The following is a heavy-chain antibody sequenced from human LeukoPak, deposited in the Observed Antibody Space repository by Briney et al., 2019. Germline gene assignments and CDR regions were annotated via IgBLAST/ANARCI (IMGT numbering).Heavy chain of an antibody. D-gene: IGHD6-19*01. Sequence: SVKVSCKASGGTFSSYAISWVRQAPGQGLEWMGGIIPIFGTANYAQKFQGRVTITTDESTSTAYMELSSLRSEDAAVYYCARGNSSGWLLYYYYYMDVWGKGTTVTVSS. CDR1: GGTFSSYA. J-gene: IGHJ6*03. V-gene: IGHV1-69*05. CDR2: IIPIFGTA. CDR3: ARGNSSGWLLYYYYYMDV.